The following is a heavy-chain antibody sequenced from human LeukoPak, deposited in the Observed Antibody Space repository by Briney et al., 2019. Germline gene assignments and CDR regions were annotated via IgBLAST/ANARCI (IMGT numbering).Heavy chain of an antibody. D-gene: IGHD2-2*02. Sequence: GGSLRLSCAASGFTFSSYAMSWVRQAPGKGLEWVSAISGSGGSTYYADSVKGRVTISRDNAKKSLDLQMNSLRADDTAVYYCARGLVVVPAAIRTYYYYYMDVWGKGTTVTVSS. CDR1: GFTFSSYA. CDR2: ISGSGGST. CDR3: ARGLVVVPAAIRTYYYYYMDV. J-gene: IGHJ6*03. V-gene: IGHV3-23*01.